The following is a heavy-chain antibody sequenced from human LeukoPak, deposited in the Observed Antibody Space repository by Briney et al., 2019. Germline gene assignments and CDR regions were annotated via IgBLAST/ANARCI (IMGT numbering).Heavy chain of an antibody. V-gene: IGHV3-21*01. J-gene: IGHJ3*02. D-gene: IGHD6-13*01. Sequence: GGSLRLSCAASGFTFSSYSMNWVRQAPGKGLEWVSSISSSSSYIYYADSVKGRFTISRDNAKNSLYLQMNSLRAEDTAVYYCASLTPSSSWYDAFDIWGQGTMVTVSS. CDR2: ISSSSSYI. CDR3: ASLTPSSSWYDAFDI. CDR1: GFTFSSYS.